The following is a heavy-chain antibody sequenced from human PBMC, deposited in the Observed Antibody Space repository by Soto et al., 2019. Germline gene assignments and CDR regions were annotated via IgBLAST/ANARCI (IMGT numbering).Heavy chain of an antibody. V-gene: IGHV1-18*04. CDR3: GRGPPYPSTTTRFSGVSWFDP. Sequence: ASVNVSFKASGYTFTSDGISWVRQAPGQGLGWMGWISSYNGNTNYAQKVQGRVTLTTDTSTSTTYMELRSLRSDDTAAYYCGRGPPYPSTTTRFSGVSWFDPWGQGILVTVS. CDR1: GYTFTSDG. J-gene: IGHJ5*02. CDR2: ISSYNGNT. D-gene: IGHD2-2*01.